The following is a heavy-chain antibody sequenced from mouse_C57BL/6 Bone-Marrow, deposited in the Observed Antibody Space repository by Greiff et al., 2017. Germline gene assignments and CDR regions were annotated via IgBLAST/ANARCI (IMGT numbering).Heavy chain of an antibody. J-gene: IGHJ2*01. CDR1: GYAFSSYW. CDR2: IYPGDGDT. CDR3: APYYYGRGGYYFDY. Sequence: QVQLKESGAELVKPGASVKISCKASGYAFSSYWMHWVKQRPGKGLEWIGQIYPGDGDTNYNGKFKGKATLTADKSSSTAYMQLSSLTSEDSAVDFCAPYYYGRGGYYFDYWGQGTTLTVSS. V-gene: IGHV1-80*01. D-gene: IGHD1-1*01.